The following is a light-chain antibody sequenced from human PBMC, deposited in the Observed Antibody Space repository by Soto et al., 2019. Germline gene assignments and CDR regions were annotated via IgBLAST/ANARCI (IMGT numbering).Light chain of an antibody. Sequence: DIQMTQSPSSLSASVGDRVTITCRASQSVSRYLNWYQQKPGRAPKLLISTASSLQSGVPSRFSGSGSGTDFTLTIGSLQPEDFATYYCQQGFSTPLTVGGGTKVDSK. V-gene: IGKV1-39*01. CDR3: QQGFSTPLT. CDR1: QSVSRY. J-gene: IGKJ4*01. CDR2: TAS.